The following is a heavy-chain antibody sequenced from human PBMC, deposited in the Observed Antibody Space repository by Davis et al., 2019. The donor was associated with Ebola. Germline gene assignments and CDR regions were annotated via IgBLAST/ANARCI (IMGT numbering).Heavy chain of an antibody. CDR1: GYPFIANG. CDR3: AREGGHCTGGSCNRKLDY. Sequence: ASAMVSCKASGYPFIANGFSWVRQAPGQGLEWMGWIRVYSGNTNYAQNFQGRVTMTTDTSRRTAYLELRGLTSDDTAIYYCAREGGHCTGGSCNRKLDYWGQGTLVTVSS. V-gene: IGHV1-18*01. D-gene: IGHD2-15*01. J-gene: IGHJ4*02. CDR2: IRVYSGNT.